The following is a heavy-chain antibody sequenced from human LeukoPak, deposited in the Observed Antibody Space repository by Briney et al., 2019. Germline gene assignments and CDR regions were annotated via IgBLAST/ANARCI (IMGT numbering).Heavy chain of an antibody. CDR1: GSTFSSYA. CDR3: ARDDGRYSGYDLDY. V-gene: IGHV3-30*01. Sequence: GRSLRLSCAASGSTFSSYAMHWVRQAPGKGLEWVAVISYDGSNKYYADSVKGRFTISRDNSKNTLYLQMNSLRAEDTAVYYCARDDGRYSGYDLDYWGQGTLVTVSS. J-gene: IGHJ4*02. CDR2: ISYDGSNK. D-gene: IGHD5-12*01.